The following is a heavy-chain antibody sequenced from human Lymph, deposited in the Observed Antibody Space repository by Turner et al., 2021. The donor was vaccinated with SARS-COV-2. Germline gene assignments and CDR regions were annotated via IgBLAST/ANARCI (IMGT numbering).Heavy chain of an antibody. CDR3: ARDLGTYGMDV. CDR2: IYSGGTT. V-gene: IGHV3-53*02. D-gene: IGHD6-13*01. CDR1: GIIVSRNY. J-gene: IGHJ6*02. Sequence: EVQLVETGGGLIQPGGSLSLSCAASGIIVSRNYMTWVRQAPGKGLEWVSVIYSGGTTYYADSVKGRFTISRDNSKNTLYLQMNSLRVEDTAVYYGARDLGTYGMDVWGQGTTVTVSS.